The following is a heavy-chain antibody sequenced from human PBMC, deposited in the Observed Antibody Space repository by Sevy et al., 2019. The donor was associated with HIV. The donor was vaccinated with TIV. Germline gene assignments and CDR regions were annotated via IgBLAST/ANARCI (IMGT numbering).Heavy chain of an antibody. CDR3: ATGGYDFDY. Sequence: GGSLRLSCTTSGFIFSNDCMNWVRQAPGKGLEWVARIKSKDDGETTDYAAPVKGRCTILRDDSKNTVYLQMNSLKAEDTAIYYCATGGYDFDYWGQGTLVTVSS. J-gene: IGHJ4*02. D-gene: IGHD3-16*01. CDR1: GFIFSNDC. V-gene: IGHV3-15*07. CDR2: IKSKDDGETT.